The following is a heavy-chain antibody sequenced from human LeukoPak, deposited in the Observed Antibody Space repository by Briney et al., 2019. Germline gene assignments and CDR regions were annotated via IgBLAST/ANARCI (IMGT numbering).Heavy chain of an antibody. CDR1: GFTFSSYW. CDR2: IKQDGSEK. D-gene: IGHD3-22*01. V-gene: IGHV3-7*01. Sequence: GGSLRLSCAASGFTFSSYWMSWVRQAPGKGLEWVANIKQDGSEKYYVDSVKGRFTISRDNAKNSLYLQMNSLRAEDTAVCYCARDLGGYYYDSSGSYFDYWGQGTLVTVSS. J-gene: IGHJ4*02. CDR3: ARDLGGYYYDSSGSYFDY.